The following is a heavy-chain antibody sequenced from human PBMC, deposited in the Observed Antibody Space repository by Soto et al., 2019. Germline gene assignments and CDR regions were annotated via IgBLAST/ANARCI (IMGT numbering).Heavy chain of an antibody. D-gene: IGHD3-10*01. V-gene: IGHV3-7*05. CDR1: GFTFNTSW. Sequence: EVQLVESGGGLVQPGGSLRLSCAASGFTFNTSWMSWVRRAPGKGLEWVAHMNQHGSEKYYVDSVKGRFTISGDDAKNSLSLQMNRPGAEDTAVYYCVSWAGSSYWGQGTLVTVSS. CDR2: MNQHGSEK. CDR3: VSWAGSSY. J-gene: IGHJ4*02.